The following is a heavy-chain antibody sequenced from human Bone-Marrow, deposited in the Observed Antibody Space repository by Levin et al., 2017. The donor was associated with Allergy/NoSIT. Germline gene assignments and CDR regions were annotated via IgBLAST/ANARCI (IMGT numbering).Heavy chain of an antibody. CDR1: GFTFSSYG. D-gene: IGHD1-26*01. J-gene: IGHJ5*02. Sequence: GGSLRLSCAASGFTFSSYGMHWVRQAPGKGLEWVAVIWYDGSNKYYADSVKGRFTISRDNSKNTLYLQMNSLRAEDTAVYYCARDSGSYSFGWFDPWGQGTLVTVSS. CDR3: ARDSGSYSFGWFDP. V-gene: IGHV3-33*01. CDR2: IWYDGSNK.